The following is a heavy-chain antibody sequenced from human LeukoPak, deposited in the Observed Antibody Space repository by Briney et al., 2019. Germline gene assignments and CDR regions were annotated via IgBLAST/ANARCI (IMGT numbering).Heavy chain of an antibody. V-gene: IGHV3-48*03. CDR2: FSSSGSTI. CDR1: GFTFSSYE. D-gene: IGHD3-10*02. J-gene: IGHJ6*04. CDR3: AELGITMIGGV. Sequence: GGSLRLSCAASGFTFSSYEMNWVRQAPGKGLEWVSYFSSSGSTIYYADSVKGRFTISRDNAKNSLYLQMNILRAEDTAVYYCAELGITMIGGVWGKGTTVTISS.